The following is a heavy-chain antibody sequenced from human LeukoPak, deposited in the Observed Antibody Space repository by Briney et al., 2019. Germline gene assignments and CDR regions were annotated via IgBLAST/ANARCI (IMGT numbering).Heavy chain of an antibody. CDR3: ARPDRYNWNYF. CDR2: IYPGDSDT. V-gene: IGHV5-51*01. J-gene: IGHJ4*02. CDR1: GYSFTSYG. Sequence: GEALKISCKGSGYSFTSYGIGWVRQMPGKGLEGMGIIYPGDSDTRYSPSFQGQVTISADKSISTAYLQWSSLKASDTAMYYCARPDRYNWNYFWGQGTLVTVSS. D-gene: IGHD1-7*01.